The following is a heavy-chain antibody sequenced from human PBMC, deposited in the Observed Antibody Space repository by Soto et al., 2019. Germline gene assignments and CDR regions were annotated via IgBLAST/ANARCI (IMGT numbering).Heavy chain of an antibody. CDR2: INRSGST. Sequence: QVQLQQWGAGLLKPSETLSLTCAVYGGSFTGYYWSWIRQSPGKGLEWIGEINRSGSTNYKSSLKGRVTISVDTSKNQFSLLLSSVTAADTALYYCARRTVGASPRIWFDPWGQGTLVTVSS. V-gene: IGHV4-34*01. CDR1: GGSFTGYY. J-gene: IGHJ5*02. CDR3: ARRTVGASPRIWFDP. D-gene: IGHD1-26*01.